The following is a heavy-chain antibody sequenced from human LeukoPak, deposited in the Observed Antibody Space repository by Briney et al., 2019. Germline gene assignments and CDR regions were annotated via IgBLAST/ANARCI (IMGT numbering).Heavy chain of an antibody. CDR3: ARHSSVTTFVFDY. CDR2: IYYSGAT. J-gene: IGHJ4*02. V-gene: IGHV4-39*01. D-gene: IGHD4-17*01. CDR1: GGSISSRSHY. Sequence: SETLSLTCTVSGGSISSRSHYWGWIRQPPGKGLEWIGSIYYSGATYYNPSLKSRVTISVDTSKNQFSLKLSSVTAAVTAVYHCARHSSVTTFVFDYWGQGTPVTVSS.